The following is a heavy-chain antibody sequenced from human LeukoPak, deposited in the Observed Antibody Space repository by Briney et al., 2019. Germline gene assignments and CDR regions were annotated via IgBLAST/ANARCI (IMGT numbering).Heavy chain of an antibody. J-gene: IGHJ4*02. Sequence: QPGRSLRLSCAASGFTFSSYGIHWVRQAPGKGLEWVAVISYDGSKKYYADSVKGRFTISRDNTKNTLYLQMNSLRAEDTAMYYCARASIAGRFDYWGQGTLVTVSS. D-gene: IGHD6-6*01. V-gene: IGHV3-30*03. CDR2: ISYDGSKK. CDR3: ARASIAGRFDY. CDR1: GFTFSSYG.